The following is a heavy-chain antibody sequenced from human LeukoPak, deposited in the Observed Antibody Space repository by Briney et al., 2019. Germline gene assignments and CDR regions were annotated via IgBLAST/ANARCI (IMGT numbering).Heavy chain of an antibody. CDR2: IYDSGST. CDR3: ASIGDGAKDY. V-gene: IGHV4-39*01. Sequence: SETLSLTCTVSGGSIRSSYYYWGWIRQPPGKGLEWIGSIYDSGSTYYNPSLKSRVTISVDTSKNQFSLKLSSLTAADSAVYYCASIGDGAKDYWGQGTLVTVSS. J-gene: IGHJ4*02. CDR1: GGSIRSSYYY. D-gene: IGHD4/OR15-4a*01.